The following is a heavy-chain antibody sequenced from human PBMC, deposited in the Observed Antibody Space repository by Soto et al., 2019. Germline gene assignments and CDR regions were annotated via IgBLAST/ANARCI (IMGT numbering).Heavy chain of an antibody. CDR1: GFTFDSHG. D-gene: IGHD4-17*01. Sequence: QVQLVESGGGAVQPGRSLRLSCAASGFTFDSHGMHWVRQAPGKGLEWVAVISSDGNNKYYADSVKGRLTISRDNFKHILHLQMSSLRAEDTAVYYCAKDLLPNTVTTCGSWGQGTLVTVSS. CDR3: AKDLLPNTVTTCGS. CDR2: ISSDGNNK. J-gene: IGHJ5*02. V-gene: IGHV3-30*18.